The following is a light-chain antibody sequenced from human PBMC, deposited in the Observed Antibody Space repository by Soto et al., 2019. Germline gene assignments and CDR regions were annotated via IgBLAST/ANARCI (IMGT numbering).Light chain of an antibody. V-gene: IGKV3-20*01. CDR3: QQYDKSPQP. CDR2: GAS. Sequence: EIVLTQSPGTLSLSPGERATLSCRASQSVTSIYLAWYQQKPGQAPRLLIYGASSRATGIPDRFSGSGSGTDFTLTISRLEPEDFAVYYCQQYDKSPQPFGQGTKLEIK. CDR1: QSVTSIY. J-gene: IGKJ2*01.